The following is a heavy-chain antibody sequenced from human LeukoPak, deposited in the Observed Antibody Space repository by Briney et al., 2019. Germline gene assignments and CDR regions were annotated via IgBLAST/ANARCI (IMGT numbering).Heavy chain of an antibody. D-gene: IGHD6-19*01. CDR2: IKSKTDGGTT. J-gene: IGHJ4*02. V-gene: IGHV3-15*01. Sequence: GGSLRLSCAASGFTFSNAYMSWVRQAPGKGLEWVGRIKSKTDGGTTDYAAPVKGRFTISRDDSKNTLYLQMNSLRTEDTAVYYCTTRIVVPGFDDWGQGTLVTVSS. CDR1: GFTFSNAY. CDR3: TTRIVVPGFDD.